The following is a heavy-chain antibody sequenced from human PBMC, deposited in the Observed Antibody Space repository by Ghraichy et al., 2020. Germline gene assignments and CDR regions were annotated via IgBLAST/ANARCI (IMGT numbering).Heavy chain of an antibody. D-gene: IGHD3-9*01. Sequence: SETLSLTCAVYGGSFSGYYCSWIRQPPGKGLEWIGEINHSGSTNYNPSLKSRVTISVDTSKNQFSLKLSSVTAADTAVYYCARAGYDILTGYFFFDYWGQGTLVTVSS. V-gene: IGHV4-34*01. J-gene: IGHJ4*02. CDR2: INHSGST. CDR3: ARAGYDILTGYFFFDY. CDR1: GGSFSGYY.